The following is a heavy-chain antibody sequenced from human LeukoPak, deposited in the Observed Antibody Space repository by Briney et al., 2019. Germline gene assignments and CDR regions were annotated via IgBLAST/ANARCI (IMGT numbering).Heavy chain of an antibody. CDR2: IKGNNDGGTT. CDR1: GFTLNNAW. CDR3: CKVVRGKNFFEN. J-gene: IGHJ4*02. D-gene: IGHD6-6*01. V-gene: IGHV3-15*01. Sequence: GGSLKLSCVASGFTLNNAWMSWVRQAPGEGLEWVGHIKGNNDGGTTDHAPPVKGRFTISRDDSKNTLSLQMNSLKTEDTAVYYCCKVVRGKNFFENWGQGTLVAVSS.